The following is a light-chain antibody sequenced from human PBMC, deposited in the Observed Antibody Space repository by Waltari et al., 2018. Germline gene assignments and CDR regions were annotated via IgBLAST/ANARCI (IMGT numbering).Light chain of an antibody. Sequence: QSALTQPASVSGSPGQSITISCAGTSSDVVGYVLVSWYQHHPDKAPKLLIYAVTKRPSGVSNRFSGSKSGNTASLTISGLQAEDEATYYCCSYLERTVFGGGTKLTVL. CDR2: AVT. CDR3: CSYLERTV. J-gene: IGLJ2*01. V-gene: IGLV2-23*02. CDR1: SSDVVGYVL.